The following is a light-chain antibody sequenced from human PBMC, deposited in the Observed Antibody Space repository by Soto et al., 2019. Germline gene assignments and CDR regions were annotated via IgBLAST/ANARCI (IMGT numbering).Light chain of an antibody. CDR1: TREVGGYNY. Sequence: QPLPLSECPVQFITFSRTGKTREVGGYNYVSWYQQHPGKAPKLMIYDVSNRPSGVSNRFSGSKSGNTASLTISGLQAEDEADSYCSSYTSSNTLYVFGTGTKVTVL. J-gene: IGLJ1*01. CDR2: DVS. V-gene: IGLV2-14*01. CDR3: SSYTSSNTLYV.